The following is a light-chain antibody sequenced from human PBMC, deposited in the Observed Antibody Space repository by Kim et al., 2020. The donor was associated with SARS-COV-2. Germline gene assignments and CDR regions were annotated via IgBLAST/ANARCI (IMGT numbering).Light chain of an antibody. V-gene: IGLV2-8*01. CDR3: SSYAGTNDLYV. J-gene: IGLJ1*01. CDR2: EVN. CDR1: SSDVGGNNY. Sequence: QAVVTQPPSASGSPGQSVSISCTGTSSDVGGNNYVSWYQQHPGKAPKLMIYEVNKRPSGVPDRFSGSKSGNTASLTVSGLQAEDEADYYCSSYAGTNDLYVFGTGTKVTVL.